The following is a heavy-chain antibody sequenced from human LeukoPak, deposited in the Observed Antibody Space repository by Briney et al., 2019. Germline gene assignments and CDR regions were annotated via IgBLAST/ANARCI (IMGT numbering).Heavy chain of an antibody. CDR3: ARDLPGSYGDYAFDI. CDR2: ISSSSSTI. CDR1: GFTFSSYS. J-gene: IGHJ3*02. D-gene: IGHD4-17*01. Sequence: PGGSLRLSCAASGFTFSSYSMNWVRQAPGKGLEWVSYISSSSSTIYYADSVKGRFTISRDNAKNSLYLQMNSLRAEDTAVYYCARDLPGSYGDYAFDIWGQGTMVTVSS. V-gene: IGHV3-48*04.